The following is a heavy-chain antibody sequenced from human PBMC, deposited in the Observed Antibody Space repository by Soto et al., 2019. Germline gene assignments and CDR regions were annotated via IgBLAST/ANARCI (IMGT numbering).Heavy chain of an antibody. D-gene: IGHD5-12*01. CDR3: AGESGIVATNPTFDY. V-gene: IGHV3-30-3*01. Sequence: PGASQTLSCAPPGFTFSSYPMPSVRQETGKGLEWVAVIPYDGSNKYYGDSGKGRFTISRDNSTNTLYLQMTSLRAEDTAVYFCAGESGIVATNPTFDYWGQGTLVTVSS. CDR1: GFTFSSYP. J-gene: IGHJ4*02. CDR2: IPYDGSNK.